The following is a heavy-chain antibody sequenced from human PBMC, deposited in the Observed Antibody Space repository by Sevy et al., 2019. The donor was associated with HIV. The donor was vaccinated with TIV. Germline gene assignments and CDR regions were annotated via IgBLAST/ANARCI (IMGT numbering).Heavy chain of an antibody. CDR2: INPNSGGT. J-gene: IGHJ4*02. CDR1: GYTFTGYF. D-gene: IGHD5-18*01. Sequence: ASVKVSCKASGYTFTGYFMHWVRQAPGQGLEWMGRINPNSGGTNYAQKFQGRVTMTRDTSISTAYMELSRLRSDDTAVYYFARDTSRSYSHWGQGTLVTVSS. V-gene: IGHV1-2*06. CDR3: ARDTSRSYSH.